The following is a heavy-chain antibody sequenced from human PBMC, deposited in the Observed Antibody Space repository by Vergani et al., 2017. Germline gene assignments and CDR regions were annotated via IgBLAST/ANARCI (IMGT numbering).Heavy chain of an antibody. J-gene: IGHJ4*02. V-gene: IGHV1-18*01. CDR2: ISAYNGNT. CDR1: GYTFTSYG. D-gene: IGHD6-13*01. Sequence: QVQLVQSGAEVKKPGSSVKVSCKASGYTFTSYGISWVRQAPGQGLEWMGWISAYNGNTNYAQKLQGRVTMTTDTSTSIAYMELRSLRSDDTAVYYCARDPVPYSISWYYFDYWGQGTLVTVSS. CDR3: ARDPVPYSISWYYFDY.